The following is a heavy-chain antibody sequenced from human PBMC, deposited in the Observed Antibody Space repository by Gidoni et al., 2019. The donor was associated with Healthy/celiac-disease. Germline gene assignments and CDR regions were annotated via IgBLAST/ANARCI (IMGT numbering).Heavy chain of an antibody. V-gene: IGHV4-31*03. D-gene: IGHD4-17*01. Sequence: QVQLQESGPGLVKPSQTLSLTCTVSGGSISSGGYYWSWIRQHPGKGLEWIGYIYYRGSTYYNPSLKSRVTISVDTSKNQFSLKLSSVTAADTAVYYCARDEDYGYWYFDLWGRGTLVTVSS. CDR3: ARDEDYGYWYFDL. J-gene: IGHJ2*01. CDR1: GGSISSGGYY. CDR2: IYYRGST.